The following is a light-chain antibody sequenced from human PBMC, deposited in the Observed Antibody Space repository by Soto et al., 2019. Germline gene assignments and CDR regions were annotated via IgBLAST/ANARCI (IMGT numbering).Light chain of an antibody. V-gene: IGKV1-5*03. CDR1: QSISTY. CDR3: QQYESYWT. J-gene: IGKJ1*01. Sequence: DIQMTQSPATLSASVGDRVAITCRASQSISTYLAWYQQKPGKAPKLLIYKASSLESGVPSRFSGSGSGAEFILTISSLQPDDFATYYCQQYESYWTFGQGTKVDIK. CDR2: KAS.